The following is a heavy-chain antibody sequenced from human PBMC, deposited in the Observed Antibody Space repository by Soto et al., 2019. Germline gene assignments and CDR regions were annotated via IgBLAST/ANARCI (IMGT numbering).Heavy chain of an antibody. D-gene: IGHD5-12*01. CDR3: ASYIVSTITTWFDP. Sequence: QVQLVQSGAEVKKPGSSVKVSCKASGGTFSSYTISWVRQAPGQGLEWMGRIIPILGIANYAQKFQGRVTITADKSTSTAYMKLSSPRSEHTAVYYCASYIVSTITTWFDPWGEGTMVTVSS. J-gene: IGHJ5*02. CDR2: IIPILGIA. CDR1: GGTFSSYT. V-gene: IGHV1-69*02.